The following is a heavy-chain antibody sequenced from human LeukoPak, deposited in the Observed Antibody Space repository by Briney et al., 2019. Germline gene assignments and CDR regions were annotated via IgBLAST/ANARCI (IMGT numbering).Heavy chain of an antibody. J-gene: IGHJ6*03. D-gene: IGHD3-3*01. CDR3: ARVGDYDFWSGGYYYYMDV. Sequence: SETLSLTCTVSGGSISSYYWSWIRQPPGKGLERIGYIYYSGSTNYNPSLKSRVTISVDTSKNQFSLKLSSVTAADTAVYYCARVGDYDFWSGGYYYYMDVWGKGTTVTVSS. V-gene: IGHV4-59*01. CDR2: IYYSGST. CDR1: GGSISSYY.